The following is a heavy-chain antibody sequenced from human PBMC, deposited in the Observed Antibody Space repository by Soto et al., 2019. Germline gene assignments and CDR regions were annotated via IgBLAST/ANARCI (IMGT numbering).Heavy chain of an antibody. D-gene: IGHD6-13*01. CDR2: IYYSGST. CDR1: GGSISSYY. Sequence: PSETLSLTCTVSGGSISSYYWSWIRQPPGKGLEWIGYIYYSGSTNYNPSLKSRVTISVDTSKNQFSLKLSSVTAADTAVYYCARRSSSSFPPYYFAYWGQGTLVTVSS. CDR3: ARRSSSSFPPYYFAY. V-gene: IGHV4-59*01. J-gene: IGHJ4*02.